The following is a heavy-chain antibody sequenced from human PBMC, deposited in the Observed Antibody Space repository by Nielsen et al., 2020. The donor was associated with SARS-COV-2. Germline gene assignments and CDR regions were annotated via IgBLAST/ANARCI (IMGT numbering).Heavy chain of an antibody. V-gene: IGHV3-23*01. Sequence: GESLKISCAASGFTFSNYVMNWVRQSPGKELEWVSAISASGASTYYADSVKGRFTISRDNSKNTLYLQMNSLEIEDTAVYYCAAKYGGEWLAVFDYWGQGTQVTVSS. CDR2: ISASGAST. CDR3: AAKYGGEWLAVFDY. CDR1: GFTFSNYV. J-gene: IGHJ4*01. D-gene: IGHD6-19*01.